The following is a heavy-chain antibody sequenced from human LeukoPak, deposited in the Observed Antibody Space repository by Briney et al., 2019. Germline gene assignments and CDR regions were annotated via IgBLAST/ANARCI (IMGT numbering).Heavy chain of an antibody. D-gene: IGHD3-22*01. CDR2: SDPEDGET. CDR1: GYTLTELS. CDR3: ATGDYYDSSGYYVY. J-gene: IGHJ4*02. Sequence: ASVKVSCKVSGYTLTELSMHWVRQAPGKGLEWMGGSDPEDGETIYAQKFQGRVTMTEGTSTDTAYMELSSLRSEDTAVYYCATGDYYDSSGYYVYWGQGTLVTVSS. V-gene: IGHV1-24*01.